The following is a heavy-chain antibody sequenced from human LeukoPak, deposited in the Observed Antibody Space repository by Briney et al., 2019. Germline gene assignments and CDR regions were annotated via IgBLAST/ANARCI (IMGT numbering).Heavy chain of an antibody. V-gene: IGHV1-46*01. D-gene: IGHD3-10*01. CDR3: ARGPNYYGSGGYYAAD. CDR1: GYTFTSYY. CDR2: INPSGGST. J-gene: IGHJ4*02. Sequence: ASVKVSCKASGYTFTSYYMHWVRQAPGQGLEWMGIINPSGGSTSYAQKFQGRVTMTRDTSTSTVYMELSSLRSEDTAVYYCARGPNYYGSGGYYAADWGQGTLVTVSS.